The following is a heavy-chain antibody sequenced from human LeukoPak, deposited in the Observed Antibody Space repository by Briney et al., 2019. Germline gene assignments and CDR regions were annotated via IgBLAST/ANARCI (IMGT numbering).Heavy chain of an antibody. CDR1: GGTFSSYA. V-gene: IGHV1-69*13. CDR3: ARHPGGPNQVRYYGMDV. CDR2: IIPIFGTA. Sequence: TVKVSCKASGGTFSSYAISWVRQAPGQGLEWMGGIIPIFGTANYAQKFQGRVTITADESTSTAYMELSSLRSEDTAVYYCARHPGGPNQVRYYGMDVWGQGTTVTVSS. D-gene: IGHD2-2*01. J-gene: IGHJ6*02.